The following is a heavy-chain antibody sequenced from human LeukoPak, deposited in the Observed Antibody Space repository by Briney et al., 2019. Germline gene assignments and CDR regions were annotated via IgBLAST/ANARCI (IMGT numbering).Heavy chain of an antibody. CDR1: GGTFSSYA. J-gene: IGHJ4*02. D-gene: IGHD4-23*01. V-gene: IGHV1-69*13. Sequence: SVKVSCKASGGTFSSYAISWVRQAPGQGLEWMGGIIPIFGTANYAQKFQGRVTITADESTSTAYMELSSLRSEDTAVYYCARDKGRSGGLQKPFDYWGQGTLVTVSS. CDR2: IIPIFGTA. CDR3: ARDKGRSGGLQKPFDY.